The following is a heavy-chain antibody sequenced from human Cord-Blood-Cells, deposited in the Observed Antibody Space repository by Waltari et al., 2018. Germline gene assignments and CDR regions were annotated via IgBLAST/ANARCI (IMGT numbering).Heavy chain of an antibody. V-gene: IGHV1-2*02. CDR3: ARDRGIAAAGFDY. J-gene: IGHJ4*02. Sequence: QVQLVQSGAEVKKPGASVKVSCKASGYTFTGYYMHWVRQAPGQGLEWMGWINPNSGGNNYAQKFQGRVTMTRDTSISTAYMELSRLGSDDTAVYYCARDRGIAAAGFDYWGQGTLVTVSS. CDR2: INPNSGGN. CDR1: GYTFTGYY. D-gene: IGHD6-13*01.